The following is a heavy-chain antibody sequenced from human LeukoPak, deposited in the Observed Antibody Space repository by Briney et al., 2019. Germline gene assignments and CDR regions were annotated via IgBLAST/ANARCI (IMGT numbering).Heavy chain of an antibody. CDR3: AKVGDYGDYWTRFEEYYFDY. CDR2: ISGSGGST. Sequence: GGSLRLSCAASGFTFSSYAMSWVRKAPGKGLEWVSAISGSGGSTYYADSVKGRFTISRDNSKNTLYLQMNSLRAEDTAVYYCAKVGDYGDYWTRFEEYYFDYWGQGTLVTVSS. J-gene: IGHJ4*02. CDR1: GFTFSSYA. D-gene: IGHD4-17*01. V-gene: IGHV3-23*01.